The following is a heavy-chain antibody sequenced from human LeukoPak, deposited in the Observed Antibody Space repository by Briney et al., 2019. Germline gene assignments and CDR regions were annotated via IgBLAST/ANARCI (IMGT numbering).Heavy chain of an antibody. Sequence: PGGSLRLSCAASGFTFDDYGMSWVRQAPGKGLEWVSGINWNGGSTGYADSVKGRFTISRNNAKNSLYLQMNSLRAEDTALYYCARSGYSYGSTASAAFDIWGQGTMVTVSS. D-gene: IGHD5-18*01. V-gene: IGHV3-20*04. J-gene: IGHJ3*02. CDR3: ARSGYSYGSTASAAFDI. CDR2: INWNGGST. CDR1: GFTFDDYG.